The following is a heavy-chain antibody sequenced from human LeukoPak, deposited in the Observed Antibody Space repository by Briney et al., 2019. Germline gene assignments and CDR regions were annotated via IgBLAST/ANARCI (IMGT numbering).Heavy chain of an antibody. CDR1: GGSISSGSYY. V-gene: IGHV4-61*02. CDR2: IYTSGST. D-gene: IGHD3-10*01. J-gene: IGHJ4*02. Sequence: SETLSLTCTVSGGSISSGSYYWSWIRQPAGKGLEWIGRIYTSGSTNYNPSLKSRVTISVGTSKNQFSLKLSSVTAADTAVYYCARAVFGYYYGSGSYCIFDYWGQGTLVTVSS. CDR3: ARAVFGYYYGSGSYCIFDY.